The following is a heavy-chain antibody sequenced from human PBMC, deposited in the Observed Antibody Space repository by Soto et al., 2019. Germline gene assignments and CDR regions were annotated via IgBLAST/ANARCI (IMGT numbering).Heavy chain of an antibody. J-gene: IGHJ4*02. D-gene: IGHD6-19*01. CDR2: ISGSGGST. V-gene: IGHV3-23*01. CDR3: AKGGRQWLVTSDFNY. Sequence: PGGSLRLSCAASGFTFSAFSMNWVRQAPGKGLEWVSAISGSGGSTYYADSVKGRFTISRDNSKNTLYLQMNSLRAEDTAVYYCAKGGRQWLVTSDFNYWGQGALVTVSS. CDR1: GFTFSAFS.